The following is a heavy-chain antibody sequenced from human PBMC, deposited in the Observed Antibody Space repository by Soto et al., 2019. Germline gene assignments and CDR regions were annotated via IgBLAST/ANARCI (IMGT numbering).Heavy chain of an antibody. CDR1: GGSISSSSYY. J-gene: IGHJ4*02. CDR2: IYYSGST. D-gene: IGHD3-22*01. V-gene: IGHV4-39*01. Sequence: SETLSLTCTVSGGSISSSSYYWGWIRQPPGKGLEWIGSIYYSGSTYYNPSLKSRVTISVDTSKNQFSLELSSVTAADTAVYYCARFSYDGSGYGDFDYWGQGTLVT. CDR3: ARFSYDGSGYGDFDY.